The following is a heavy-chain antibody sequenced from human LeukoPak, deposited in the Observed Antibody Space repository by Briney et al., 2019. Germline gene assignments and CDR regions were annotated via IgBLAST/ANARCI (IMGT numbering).Heavy chain of an antibody. Sequence: GGSLRLSCAASGFTSSSYSMNWVRQAPGKGLEWVSSISSSSSYIYYADSVKGRFTISRDNAKNSLYLQMNSLRAEDTAVYYCASAGEWELRIDYWGQGTLVTVSS. CDR2: ISSSSSYI. J-gene: IGHJ4*02. CDR1: GFTSSSYS. CDR3: ASAGEWELRIDY. V-gene: IGHV3-21*01. D-gene: IGHD1-26*01.